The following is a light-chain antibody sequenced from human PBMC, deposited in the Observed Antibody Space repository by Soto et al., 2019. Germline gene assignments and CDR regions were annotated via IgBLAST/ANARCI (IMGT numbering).Light chain of an antibody. CDR2: EVS. CDR3: SSYTSSSTFVV. V-gene: IGLV2-14*01. J-gene: IGLJ2*01. Sequence: QSALTQPASVSGSPGQSITISCTGTSSDVGGYNYVSWYQQHTGKAPKLKIYEVSNRPSGVSNRFSGSKSGNTASLTISGLQAEDEADYYCSSYTSSSTFVVFGGGTKVTVL. CDR1: SSDVGGYNY.